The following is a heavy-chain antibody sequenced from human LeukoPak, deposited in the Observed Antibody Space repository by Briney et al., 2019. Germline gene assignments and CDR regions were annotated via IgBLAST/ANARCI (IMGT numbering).Heavy chain of an antibody. CDR2: ISSSGSTI. CDR3: ARSYYDSSGYRGPFDY. J-gene: IGHJ4*02. D-gene: IGHD3-22*01. V-gene: IGHV3-11*01. Sequence: GGSLRLSCAASGFTFSDYYMSWIRQAPGKGLEWVSYISSSGSTIYYADSVKGRFTISRDNAKNSLYLQMNSLRAEDTAVYYCARSYYDSSGYRGPFDYWGQGTLVTVSS. CDR1: GFTFSDYY.